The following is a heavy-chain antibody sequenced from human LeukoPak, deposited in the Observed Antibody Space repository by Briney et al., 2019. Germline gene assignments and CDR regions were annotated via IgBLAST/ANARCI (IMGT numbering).Heavy chain of an antibody. CDR1: GGTFSSYA. CDR2: IIPIFGTA. V-gene: IGHV1-69*05. D-gene: IGHD2-21*01. Sequence: ASVKVSCKASGGTFSSYAISWVRQAPGQGLEWMGGIIPIFGTANYAQKFQGRVTITTDESTSTAYMELSSLRSEDTAVYYCARENCGGDCYTYDAFDIWGQGTMVTVSS. J-gene: IGHJ3*02. CDR3: ARENCGGDCYTYDAFDI.